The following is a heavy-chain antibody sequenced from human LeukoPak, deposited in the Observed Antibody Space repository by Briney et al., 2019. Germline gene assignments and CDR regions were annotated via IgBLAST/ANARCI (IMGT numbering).Heavy chain of an antibody. J-gene: IGHJ4*02. CDR3: ARAGELEGFDY. V-gene: IGHV3-21*01. D-gene: IGHD1-7*01. CDR2: ISSSSSYI. Sequence: GGSLRLSCAASGFTFSSYSMNWVRQAPGKGLEWVSSISSSSSYIYYADSVKGRFAISRDNAKNSLYLQMNSLRAEDTAVYYCARAGELEGFDYWGQGTLVTVSS. CDR1: GFTFSSYS.